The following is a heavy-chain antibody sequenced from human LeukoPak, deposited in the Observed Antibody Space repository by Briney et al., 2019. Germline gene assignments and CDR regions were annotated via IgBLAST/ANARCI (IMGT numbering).Heavy chain of an antibody. CDR1: GGSFSGYY. CDR3: ARGGPRWFDP. V-gene: IGHV4-34*01. CDR2: TNHSGST. J-gene: IGHJ5*02. Sequence: PSETLSLTCAVYGGSFSGYYWSWIRQPPGKGLEWIGETNHSGSTNYNPSLKSRVTISVDTSKNQFSLKLSSVTAADTAVYYCARGGPRWFDPWGQGTLVTVSS.